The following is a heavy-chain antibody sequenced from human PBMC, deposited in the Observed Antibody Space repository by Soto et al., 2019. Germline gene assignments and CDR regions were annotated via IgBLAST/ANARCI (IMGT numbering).Heavy chain of an antibody. CDR3: ARGEYYDILTGQDHAFDI. D-gene: IGHD3-9*01. V-gene: IGHV3-21*01. CDR2: ISSNSAYI. J-gene: IGHJ3*02. CDR1: GFTFRSFT. Sequence: GGSLRLSCAASGFTFRSFTMNWVRQAPGKGLEWVSTISSNSAYIYYTDALRGRFTISRDNAKNSLHLQMNSLRAEDTAVYYCARGEYYDILTGQDHAFDIWGQGTMVTVSS.